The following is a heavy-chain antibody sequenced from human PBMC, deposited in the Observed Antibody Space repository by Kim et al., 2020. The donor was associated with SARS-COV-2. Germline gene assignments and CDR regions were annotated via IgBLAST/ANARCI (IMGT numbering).Heavy chain of an antibody. CDR3: ARVFIAAAGTLSWIDP. CDR2: TYYRSKWYN. Sequence: SQTLSLSCAISGDSVSSNSAAWNWIRQSPSRGLEWLGRTYYRSKWYNDYAVSVKSRITINPDTSKNQFSLQLNSVTPEDTAVYYCARVFIAAAGTLSWIDPWGQGSLVAVSS. J-gene: IGHJ5*02. V-gene: IGHV6-1*01. CDR1: GDSVSSNSAA. D-gene: IGHD6-13*01.